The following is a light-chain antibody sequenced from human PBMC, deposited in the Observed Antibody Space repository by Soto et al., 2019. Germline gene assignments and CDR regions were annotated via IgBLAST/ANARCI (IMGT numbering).Light chain of an antibody. CDR3: QQYNNWTRT. CDR1: QSISSN. Sequence: IVMTQSPATLYLSSGERATLSCRASQSISSNLAWYQRKPGQAPRLLIYAASARATGIPATFSVSRSGTEVTLTISCLKPEDYAVYYCQQYNNWTRTFCQGTKVDIK. V-gene: IGKV3-15*01. CDR2: AAS. J-gene: IGKJ1*01.